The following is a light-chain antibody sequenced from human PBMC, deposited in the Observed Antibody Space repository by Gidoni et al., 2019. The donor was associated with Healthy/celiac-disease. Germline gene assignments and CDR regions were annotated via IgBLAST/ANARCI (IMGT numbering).Light chain of an antibody. J-gene: IGKJ5*01. CDR3: QQRSNWPIT. CDR1: QSVSSY. V-gene: IGKV3-11*01. Sequence: EIVLTQSPATLSLSPGERATLSCRASQSVSSYLAWYQQKPGQPPRLLIYDASNRPTGLPARFSGSGSGTDFTLTSSSLEPEDFAVYYCQQRSNWPITFGQGTRLEIK. CDR2: DAS.